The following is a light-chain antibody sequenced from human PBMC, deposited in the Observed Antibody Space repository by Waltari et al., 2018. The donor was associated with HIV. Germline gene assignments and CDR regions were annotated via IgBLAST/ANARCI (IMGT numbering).Light chain of an antibody. V-gene: IGLV1-40*01. CDR2: GNS. CDR3: QSYDASLSGVI. J-gene: IGLJ2*01. Sequence: QSVLTQPPSVSGAPGPRVTISCPGSRSNIGAGLDVHWYQQLPGTAPKLLIYGNSNRPSGVPDRFSGSKSGTSASLAITGLQAEDEADYYCQSYDASLSGVIFGGGTELTVL. CDR1: RSNIGAGLD.